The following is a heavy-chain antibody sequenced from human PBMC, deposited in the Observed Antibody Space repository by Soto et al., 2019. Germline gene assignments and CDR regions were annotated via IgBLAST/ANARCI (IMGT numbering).Heavy chain of an antibody. J-gene: IGHJ4*02. V-gene: IGHV1-3*01. D-gene: IGHD6-13*01. CDR3: ARTAASGTAYRY. Sequence: ASVKVSCKASGYTFINYAIHWVRQAPGQRLEWLGWINAGSGTTKYSQKFQGRVTITRDTSATTAYMELSSLRSEDTAVYYCARTAASGTAYRYWGQGALVTVSS. CDR2: INAGSGTT. CDR1: GYTFINYA.